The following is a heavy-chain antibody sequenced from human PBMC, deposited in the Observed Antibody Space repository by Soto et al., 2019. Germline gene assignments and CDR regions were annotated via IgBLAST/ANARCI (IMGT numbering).Heavy chain of an antibody. CDR3: ARPRTSDWAYDI. CDR1: GFTFSSYW. D-gene: IGHD3-9*01. V-gene: IGHV3-74*01. J-gene: IGHJ3*02. Sequence: EVQLVESGGGLVQPGGSLRLSCAASGFTFSSYWMHWVRKAPGKGLVWVSRIKTDGTDTHYADSVKGRFTISRDNAKNTLYLQMNSLRGEDTAVYYCARPRTSDWAYDIGGQGTMVIVSS. CDR2: IKTDGTDT.